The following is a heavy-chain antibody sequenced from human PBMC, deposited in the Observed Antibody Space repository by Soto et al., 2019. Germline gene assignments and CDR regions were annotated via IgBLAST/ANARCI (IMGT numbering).Heavy chain of an antibody. J-gene: IGHJ5*02. CDR3: ARDINWNPTPQNLFDP. D-gene: IGHD1-1*01. CDR1: GFTFSSYA. CDR2: ISYDGSNK. V-gene: IGHV3-30-3*01. Sequence: PGGSLRLSCAASGFTFSSYAMHWVRQAPGKGLEWVAVISYDGSNKYYADSVKGRFTISRDNSKNTLYLQMNSLRAEDTAVYYCARDINWNPTPQNLFDPWGQGTLVIVSS.